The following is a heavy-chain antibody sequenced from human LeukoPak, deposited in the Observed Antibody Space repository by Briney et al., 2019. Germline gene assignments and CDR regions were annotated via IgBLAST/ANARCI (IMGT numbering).Heavy chain of an antibody. J-gene: IGHJ5*02. V-gene: IGHV1-18*01. D-gene: IGHD3-22*01. Sequence: ASVKVSCKASGYTFTSYGISWVRQAPGQGLEWMGWISVYNGNTNYAQKLQGRVTMTTDTSTSTAYMELRSLRSDDTAVYYCARDRSRDSSGYYFDWFDPWGQGTLVTVSS. CDR2: ISVYNGNT. CDR1: GYTFTSYG. CDR3: ARDRSRDSSGYYFDWFDP.